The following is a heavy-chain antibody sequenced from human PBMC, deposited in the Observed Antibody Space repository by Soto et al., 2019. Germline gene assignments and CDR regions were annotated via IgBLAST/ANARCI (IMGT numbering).Heavy chain of an antibody. Sequence: GGSLRLSCAASGFTFSSYAMSWVRRAPGKGLEWVSAISGSGGSTYYADSVKGRFTISRDNSKNTLYLQMNSLRAEDTAVYYCAKDQMIAVAAFTGYNWFDPWGQGTLVTVPQ. CDR3: AKDQMIAVAAFTGYNWFDP. D-gene: IGHD6-19*01. J-gene: IGHJ5*02. V-gene: IGHV3-23*01. CDR2: ISGSGGST. CDR1: GFTFSSYA.